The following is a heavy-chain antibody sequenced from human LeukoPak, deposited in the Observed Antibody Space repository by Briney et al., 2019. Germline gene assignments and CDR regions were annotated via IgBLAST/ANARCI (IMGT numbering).Heavy chain of an antibody. J-gene: IGHJ3*02. Sequence: ASVKVSCKASGYTFTSYAMHWVRQAPGQRLEWMGWINAGNGNTKYSQEFQGRVTITRDTSASTAYMVLSSLRSEDTAVYYCARDFGVLVVVVSTTSVAFDIWGQGTMVTVSS. V-gene: IGHV1-3*03. CDR2: INAGNGNT. D-gene: IGHD2-15*01. CDR1: GYTFTSYA. CDR3: ARDFGVLVVVVSTTSVAFDI.